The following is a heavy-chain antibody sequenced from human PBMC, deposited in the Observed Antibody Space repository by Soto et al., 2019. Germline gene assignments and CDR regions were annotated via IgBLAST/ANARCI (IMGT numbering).Heavy chain of an antibody. D-gene: IGHD6-13*01. CDR1: GFTFSSYG. CDR3: ARVGAAAGPLDY. J-gene: IGHJ4*02. CDR2: ISYDGSNK. Sequence: PGGSLRLSCAASGFTFSSYGMHWVRQAPGKGLEWVAVISYDGSNKYYADSVKGRFTISRDNSKNTLYLQMNSLRAEDTAVYYCARVGAAAGPLDYWGKGTLVTVSS. V-gene: IGHV3-30*03.